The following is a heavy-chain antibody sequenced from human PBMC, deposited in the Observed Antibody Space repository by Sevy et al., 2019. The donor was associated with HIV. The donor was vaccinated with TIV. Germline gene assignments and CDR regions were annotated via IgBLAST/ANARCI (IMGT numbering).Heavy chain of an antibody. CDR3: ARAPVAGTHFDY. CDR1: GFTFSSYW. D-gene: IGHD6-19*01. Sequence: GGSLRLSCAASGFTFSSYWMSWVRQAPGKGLEWVANIKQDGSEKYYVDSVKGRFTISRDNAKNLLYLQMNSLRAEDSDVYYCARAPVAGTHFDYWGQGTLVTVSS. CDR2: IKQDGSEK. J-gene: IGHJ4*02. V-gene: IGHV3-7*01.